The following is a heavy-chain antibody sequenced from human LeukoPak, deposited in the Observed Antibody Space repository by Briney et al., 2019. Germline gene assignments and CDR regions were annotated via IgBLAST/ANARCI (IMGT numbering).Heavy chain of an antibody. V-gene: IGHV4-59*08. D-gene: IGHD5-18*01. J-gene: IGHJ4*02. CDR2: IYYSGST. Sequence: SETLSLTCTVSGGSISSYYWSWIRQPPGKGLEWIGYIYYSGSTNYNPSLKSRVTISVDTSKNQFSLKLSSVTAADTAVYYCARQPIPKAAGYPIDYWGQGTLVTVSS. CDR1: GGSISSYY. CDR3: ARQPIPKAAGYPIDY.